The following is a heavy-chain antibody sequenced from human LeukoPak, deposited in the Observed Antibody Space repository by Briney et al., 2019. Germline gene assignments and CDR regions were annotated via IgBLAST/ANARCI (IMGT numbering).Heavy chain of an antibody. CDR1: GGSFSGYY. V-gene: IGHV4-34*01. CDR3: ARGPEAVGGTEYYFDY. Sequence: SETLSLTCAVYGGSFSGYYWSWIRQPPGKGLEWIGEINHSGSTNYNPSLKSRVTISVDTSKNQFSLKLGSVTAADTAVYYCARGPEAVGGTEYYFDYWGQGTLVTVSS. CDR2: INHSGST. J-gene: IGHJ4*02. D-gene: IGHD6-19*01.